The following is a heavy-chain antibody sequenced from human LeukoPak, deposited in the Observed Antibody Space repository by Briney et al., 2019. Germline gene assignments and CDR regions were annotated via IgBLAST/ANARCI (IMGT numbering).Heavy chain of an antibody. V-gene: IGHV1-18*01. J-gene: IGHJ4*02. CDR2: ISAYNGNT. CDR1: GYTFTSYG. CDR3: ARDPSAYYFDY. Sequence: GASVKVSCKASGYTFTSYGISWVRQAPGQGLEWMGWISAYNGNTNYAQKLQGRVTMATDTSTSTAYMELRSLRSEDTAVYYCARDPSAYYFDYWGQGTLVTVSS.